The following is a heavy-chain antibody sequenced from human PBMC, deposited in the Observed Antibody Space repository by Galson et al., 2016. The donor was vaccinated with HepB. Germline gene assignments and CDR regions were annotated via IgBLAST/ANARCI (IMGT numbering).Heavy chain of an antibody. Sequence: SLRLSCAASGFTFSNAWMNWVRQAPGKGLEWVGRIKSKTDGGTTDYAAPVKGRLTISRDDSKNTLYMQMNSLKTGDTAVYYCITDAAAGWGGMDVWGQGTTVTVSS. D-gene: IGHD3-16*01. CDR3: ITDAAAGWGGMDV. CDR1: GFTFSNAW. J-gene: IGHJ6*02. V-gene: IGHV3-15*07. CDR2: IKSKTDGGTT.